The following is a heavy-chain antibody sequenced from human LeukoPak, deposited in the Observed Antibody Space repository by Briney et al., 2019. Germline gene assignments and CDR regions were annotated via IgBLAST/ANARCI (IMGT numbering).Heavy chain of an antibody. Sequence: ASVKVSCKASGYTFTTYDISWVRQAPGQGLEWMGWISAYNGNTNYAQKLQGRVTVTTDTSTSTAYMELRSLRSDDTAVYYCARESATRAPDYWGQGTLVTVSS. V-gene: IGHV1-18*01. CDR2: ISAYNGNT. CDR1: GYTFTTYD. J-gene: IGHJ4*02. CDR3: ARESATRAPDY. D-gene: IGHD6-25*01.